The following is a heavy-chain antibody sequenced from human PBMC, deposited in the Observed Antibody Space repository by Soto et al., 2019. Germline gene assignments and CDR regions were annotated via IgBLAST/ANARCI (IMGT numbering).Heavy chain of an antibody. Sequence: GGSLRLSCAASGFTFSSYAMHWVRQAPGKGLEWVAVISYDGSNKYYADSVKGRFTISRDNSKNTLYLQMNSLRAEDTAVYYCARAGPQADCTNGVCYTGGYYFDYWGQGPLVTVS. CDR3: ARAGPQADCTNGVCYTGGYYFDY. CDR2: ISYDGSNK. D-gene: IGHD2-8*01. CDR1: GFTFSSYA. V-gene: IGHV3-30-3*01. J-gene: IGHJ4*02.